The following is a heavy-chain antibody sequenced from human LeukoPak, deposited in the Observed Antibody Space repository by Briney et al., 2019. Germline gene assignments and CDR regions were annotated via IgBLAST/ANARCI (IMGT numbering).Heavy chain of an antibody. Sequence: PSETLSLTCTVSGGSISSSSYYWGWIRQPPGKGLELIGSIYYSGSTYYNPSLKSRVTISVDTSKNQFSLKLSSVTAADTAVYYCARGGPSYYYDSGDAFDIWGQGTMVTVSS. CDR1: GGSISSSSYY. J-gene: IGHJ3*02. CDR2: IYYSGST. CDR3: ARGGPSYYYDSGDAFDI. D-gene: IGHD3-22*01. V-gene: IGHV4-39*07.